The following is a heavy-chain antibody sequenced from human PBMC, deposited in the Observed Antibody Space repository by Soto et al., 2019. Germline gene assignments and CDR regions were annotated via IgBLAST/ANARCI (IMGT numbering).Heavy chain of an antibody. J-gene: IGHJ4*02. CDR1: GYTFTSLD. CDR2: MSPKTGNT. V-gene: IGHV1-8*01. D-gene: IGHD2-15*01. Sequence: QVQLLQSGAEVKNPGASVKVSCKASGYTFTSLDIKWMRQAPGQGLEGMGWMSPKTGNTGYAQKFQDRVTMTWNIATSTAYMDLSSLTAEDTAVYYCARGVAAGVDFWGQGTLVTVSS. CDR3: ARGVAAGVDF.